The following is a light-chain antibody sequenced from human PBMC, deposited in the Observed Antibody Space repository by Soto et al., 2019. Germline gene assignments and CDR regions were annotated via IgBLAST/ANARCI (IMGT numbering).Light chain of an antibody. CDR3: QQYGKSPWT. CDR1: RVVSSTY. Sequence: EIVLTQSPGTLSLSPGERATLSCRASRVVSSTYLAWYQQKPGQAPRLLIYGASSRATGIPDRFSGSGSGTDFTLTISRLEPEDVAVYYCQQYGKSPWTFGQGTKVDIK. CDR2: GAS. J-gene: IGKJ1*01. V-gene: IGKV3-20*01.